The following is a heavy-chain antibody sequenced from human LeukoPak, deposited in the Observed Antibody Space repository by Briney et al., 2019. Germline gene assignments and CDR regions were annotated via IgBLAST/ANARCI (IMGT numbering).Heavy chain of an antibody. V-gene: IGHV3-30*02. CDR1: GFTFSNYG. CDR2: IRYDASND. CDR3: AKDRDGYNFAWFDP. Sequence: GGSLRLSCAASGFTFSNYGMHWVRQAPGKGLEWLAYIRYDASNDYYADSVKGRFTISRDNSKNTLYLQMNSLRAEDTAVYYCAKDRDGYNFAWFDPWGQGTLVTVSS. J-gene: IGHJ5*02. D-gene: IGHD5-24*01.